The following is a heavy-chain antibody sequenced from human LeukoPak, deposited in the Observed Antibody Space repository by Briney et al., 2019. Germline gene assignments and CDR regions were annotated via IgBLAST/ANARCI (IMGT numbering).Heavy chain of an antibody. CDR2: VNHSGYT. CDR1: GTSFASYY. V-gene: IGHV4-34*01. D-gene: IGHD4-17*01. J-gene: IGHJ4*02. Sequence: PSETLSLTCAVSGTSFASYYWSWVRQTPGKGLEWIGEVNHSGYTNTSPSLKSRLTISVDTTTNHFFLMMTSVLAADTAVFFCARMTTGHDYWGQGILVTVSS. CDR3: ARMTTGHDY.